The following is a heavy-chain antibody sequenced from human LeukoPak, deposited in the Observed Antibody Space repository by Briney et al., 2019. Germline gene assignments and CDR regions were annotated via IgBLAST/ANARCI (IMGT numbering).Heavy chain of an antibody. Sequence: GGSLRLSCAASGFTLSSYWMNWVREAPGKGLEWVANIKQDGSVKNYVDSVKGRFTISRDNAKNSLFLQMNSLRAEDTAVYYCARDPSGSPVFDPWGQGTLVTVSS. V-gene: IGHV3-7*01. CDR2: IKQDGSVK. J-gene: IGHJ5*02. CDR3: ARDPSGSPVFDP. D-gene: IGHD3-10*01. CDR1: GFTLSSYW.